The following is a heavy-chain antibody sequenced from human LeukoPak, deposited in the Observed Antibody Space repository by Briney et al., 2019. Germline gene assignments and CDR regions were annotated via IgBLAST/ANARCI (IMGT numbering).Heavy chain of an antibody. CDR3: ACRMFASNWFQP. Sequence: GESLKISCKASGYSFTSYWIGWVRQLPGKGLEWMGIIYPGDSRTRYNPSFQGQVTISADKSINTAYLEWNSLKASDTALYYCACRMFASNWFQPWGQGTLVTVSS. CDR2: IYPGDSRT. V-gene: IGHV5-51*01. J-gene: IGHJ5*02. CDR1: GYSFTSYW. D-gene: IGHD3-10*02.